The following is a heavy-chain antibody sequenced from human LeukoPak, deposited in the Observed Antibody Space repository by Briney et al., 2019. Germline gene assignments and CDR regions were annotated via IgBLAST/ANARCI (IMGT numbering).Heavy chain of an antibody. CDR3: ARRAPKWLRLLIRSGQYYFDY. Sequence: ASVKVSCKASGYTFTSYDINWVRQATGQGLEWTGWMNPNSGNTGYAQKFQGRVTMTRNTSISTAYMELSSLRSEDTAVYYCARRAPKWLRLLIRSGQYYFDYWGQGTLVTVSS. D-gene: IGHD5-12*01. J-gene: IGHJ4*02. CDR1: GYTFTSYD. CDR2: MNPNSGNT. V-gene: IGHV1-8*01.